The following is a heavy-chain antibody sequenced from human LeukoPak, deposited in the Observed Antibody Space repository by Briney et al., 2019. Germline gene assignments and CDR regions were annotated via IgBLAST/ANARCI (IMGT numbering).Heavy chain of an antibody. CDR3: TRDSGSWTVDY. CDR2: IDYSGTT. CDR1: GGSISSSGYY. D-gene: IGHD1-26*01. J-gene: IGHJ4*02. Sequence: SETLSLTCTVSGGSISSSGYYWGWIRQPPGQGLEWLGTIDYSGTTYHNPSLKSRVTISIDTSKNHFSLKLNSVTAADAAVYYCTRDSGSWTVDYWGQGTLVTVSS. V-gene: IGHV4-39*02.